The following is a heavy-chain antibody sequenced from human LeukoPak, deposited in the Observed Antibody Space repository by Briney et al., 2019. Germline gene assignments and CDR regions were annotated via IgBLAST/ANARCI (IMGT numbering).Heavy chain of an antibody. V-gene: IGHV4-39*07. J-gene: IGHJ6*02. D-gene: IGHD3-16*01. Sequence: SETLSLTCTVSGGSISSSSFYWGWIRQPPGKGLEWIGSIYYSGISYYNPSLKSRVTISVDTSKNQFSLKLSSVTAADTAVYYCARVGGTNYYDYGMDVWGQGTTVIVSS. CDR2: IYYSGIS. CDR3: ARVGGTNYYDYGMDV. CDR1: GGSISSSSFY.